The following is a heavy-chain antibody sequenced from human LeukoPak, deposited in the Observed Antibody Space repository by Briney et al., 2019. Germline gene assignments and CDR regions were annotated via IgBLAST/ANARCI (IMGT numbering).Heavy chain of an antibody. V-gene: IGHV1-46*01. CDR3: ARGGGIAAAGNEGDY. J-gene: IGHJ4*02. CDR2: INPSGGST. D-gene: IGHD6-13*01. Sequence: ASVKVSCKASGYTFTSYYMHWVRQAPGQGLEWMGIINPSGGSTSYAQKFQGRVTMTRDTSTSTVYMKLSSLRSEDTAVYYCARGGGIAAAGNEGDYWGQGTLVTVSS. CDR1: GYTFTSYY.